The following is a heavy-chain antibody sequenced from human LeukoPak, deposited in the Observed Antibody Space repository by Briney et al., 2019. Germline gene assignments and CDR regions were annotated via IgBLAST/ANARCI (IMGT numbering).Heavy chain of an antibody. CDR3: ARCYCSGGSYYSVDY. Sequence: PGGSLRLSCAASGFTFSSYAMSWVRQAPGKGLEWVSSISGSGGSTYYADSVKGRFTISRDNSKNTLYVQMNSLRAEDTAVYYCARCYCSGGSYYSVDYWGQGTLVTVSS. V-gene: IGHV3-23*01. CDR1: GFTFSSYA. CDR2: ISGSGGST. D-gene: IGHD2-15*01. J-gene: IGHJ4*02.